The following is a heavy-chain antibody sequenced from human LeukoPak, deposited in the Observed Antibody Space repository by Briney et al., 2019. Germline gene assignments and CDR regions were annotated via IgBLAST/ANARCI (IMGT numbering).Heavy chain of an antibody. D-gene: IGHD6-6*01. J-gene: IGHJ4*02. CDR1: GYTFTGYY. Sequence: SVKVSCKASGYTFTGYYRHWVRQAPGQGLEWMGWINPNSGGTNYAQKFQGRVTMTRDTSISTAYMELSRLGSDDTAVYYCARDGAARPEYDYWGRGTLVTVSS. CDR2: INPNSGGT. V-gene: IGHV1-2*02. CDR3: ARDGAARPEYDY.